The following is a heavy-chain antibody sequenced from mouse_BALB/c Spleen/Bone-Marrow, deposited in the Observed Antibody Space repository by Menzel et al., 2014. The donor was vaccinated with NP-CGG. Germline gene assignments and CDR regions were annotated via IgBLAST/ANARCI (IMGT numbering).Heavy chain of an antibody. D-gene: IGHD1-2*01. Sequence: EVQGVESGGGLVQPGGSLKLSCAASGFDFSRYWMSWVRQAPGKGLEWIGEINPDSSTINYTPSLKDKFIISRDNAKNTLYLQMSKVRSEDTALYYCTRQDYYGYGAYWGQGTLVTVSA. V-gene: IGHV4-1*02. J-gene: IGHJ3*01. CDR2: INPDSSTI. CDR3: TRQDYYGYGAY. CDR1: GFDFSRYW.